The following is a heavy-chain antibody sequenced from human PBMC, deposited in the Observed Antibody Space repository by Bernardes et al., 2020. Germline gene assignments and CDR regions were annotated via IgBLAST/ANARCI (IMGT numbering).Heavy chain of an antibody. D-gene: IGHD5-18*01. Sequence: SEALSLTCTGSGGFMSSCYWSWIRRFPGKGLEWIVYMYDSGNTNYNPSLKSRVTVSLDTSKNQFSLTLKSVTAADTAVYYCARVPGYSYGFGYFDYWGQGTLVTVSS. J-gene: IGHJ4*02. CDR3: ARVPGYSYGFGYFDY. V-gene: IGHV4-59*01. CDR1: GGFMSSCY. CDR2: MYDSGNT.